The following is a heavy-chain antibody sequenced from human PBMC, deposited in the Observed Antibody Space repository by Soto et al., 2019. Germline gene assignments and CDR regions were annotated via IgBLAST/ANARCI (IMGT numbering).Heavy chain of an antibody. D-gene: IGHD3-10*01. CDR2: FDPEDGET. V-gene: IGHV1-24*01. J-gene: IGHJ6*02. Sequence: ASVKVSCKVSGYTLTELSMHWVRQAPGKGLEWMGGFDPEDGETIYAQKFQGRVTLTEDTSTDTAYMDLSSLRSEDTAVYYCAAGLKLGVRGPYYYYGMDVWGQGTTVTVSS. CDR3: AAGLKLGVRGPYYYYGMDV. CDR1: GYTLTELS.